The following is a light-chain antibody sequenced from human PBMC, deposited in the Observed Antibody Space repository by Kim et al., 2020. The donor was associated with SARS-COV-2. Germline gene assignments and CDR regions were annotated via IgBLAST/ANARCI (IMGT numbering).Light chain of an antibody. J-gene: IGLJ2*01. CDR1: SSNIGSNY. V-gene: IGLV1-47*01. Sequence: ELTQPPSASGTPGQRVTISCSGSSSNIGSNYVYWYQQFPGTAPKLLIYRNNQRPSGVPDRFSGSRSGTSASLAISGLRSEDEADYYCAAWDDSLSGIVVFGGETQLTVL. CDR3: AAWDDSLSGIVV. CDR2: RNN.